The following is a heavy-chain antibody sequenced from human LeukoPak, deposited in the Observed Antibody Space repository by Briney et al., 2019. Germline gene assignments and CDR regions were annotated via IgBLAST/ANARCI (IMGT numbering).Heavy chain of an antibody. CDR1: GGSFSGYY. D-gene: IGHD2-2*01. CDR2: INHSGST. CDR3: ARGTGWYQLLLFDY. V-gene: IGHV4-34*01. Sequence: PSETLSLTCAVYGGSFSGYYWSWIRQPPGKGLEWIGEINHSGSTNYNPSLKSRVTISVDTSKNQFSLKLSSVTAAGTAVYYCARGTGWYQLLLFDYWGQGTLVTLSS. J-gene: IGHJ4*02.